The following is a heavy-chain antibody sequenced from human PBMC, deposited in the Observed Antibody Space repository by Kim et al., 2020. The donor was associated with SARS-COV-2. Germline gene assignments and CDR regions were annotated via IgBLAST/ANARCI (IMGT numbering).Heavy chain of an antibody. CDR3: ARDLAADY. CDR1: GFTFSSYW. CDR2: IKEDGSEK. V-gene: IGHV3-7*03. Sequence: GGSLRLSCAASGFTFSSYWMNWVRQAPGKGLEWVANIKEDGSEKYYGDSVKGRFTISRDNAKNSLFLQMNSLRAEDTAVYYCARDLAADYWGQGTLVTVSP. J-gene: IGHJ4*02.